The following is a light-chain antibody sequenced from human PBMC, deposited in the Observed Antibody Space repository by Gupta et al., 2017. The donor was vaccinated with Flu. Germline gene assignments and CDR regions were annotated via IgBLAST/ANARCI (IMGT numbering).Light chain of an antibody. CDR2: GEN. Sequence: EIVLTQSPGTLSLSPGDRATLSCRASQSVSSSYLAWYQQKPGQAHRLIIYGENSRAMGNPDGFGGGGEEKDFTLTSSRLEYEACEVYCGHQDCRTFTFGHGTNVDIK. V-gene: IGKV3-20*01. CDR1: QSVSSSY. CDR3: HQDCRTFT. J-gene: IGKJ3*01.